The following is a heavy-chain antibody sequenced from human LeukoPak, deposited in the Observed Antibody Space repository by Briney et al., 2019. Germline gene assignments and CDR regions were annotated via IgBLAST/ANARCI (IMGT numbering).Heavy chain of an antibody. D-gene: IGHD3-16*01. J-gene: IGHJ6*04. V-gene: IGHV3-7*01. CDR2: IKEDGSEK. CDR3: ARDGVVNFWVSYGTYNYYYHMDV. Sequence: PGGSLRLSCAASGFTFSNYWMSWVRQARGKGLEWVANIKEDGSEKDYVDSVKGRFTISRDNAQSSLYLQMDSLRAEDTAVYYCARDGVVNFWVSYGTYNYYYHMDVWGKGTTVTVSS. CDR1: GFTFSNYW.